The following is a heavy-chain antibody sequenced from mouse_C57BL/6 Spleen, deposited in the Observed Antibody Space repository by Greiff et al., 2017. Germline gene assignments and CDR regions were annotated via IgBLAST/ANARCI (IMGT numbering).Heavy chain of an antibody. D-gene: IGHD2-2*01. J-gene: IGHJ4*01. CDR3: AREYGYDDYYAMDY. CDR1: GYAFSSSW. CDR2: IYPGDGDT. V-gene: IGHV1-82*01. Sequence: QVQLQQSGPELVKPGASVKISCKASGYAFSSSWMNWVKQRPGKGLEWIGRIYPGDGDTNYNGKFKGKATLTADKSSSTAYMQLSSRTSEDSAVYFCAREYGYDDYYAMDYWGQGTSVTVSS.